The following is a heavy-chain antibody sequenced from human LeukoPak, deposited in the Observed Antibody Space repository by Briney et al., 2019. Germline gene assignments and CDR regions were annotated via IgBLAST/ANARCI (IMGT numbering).Heavy chain of an antibody. Sequence: PGGSLRLSCAASGFTFSSYEMNWVRQAPGKGLEWVSYISSSGSTIYYADSVKGRFTISRDNSRNSLFLQMSSLRVEDTAVYYCASQSFARFDPWGQGTLVTVSS. CDR3: ASQSFARFDP. CDR1: GFTFSSYE. V-gene: IGHV3-48*03. CDR2: ISSSGSTI. J-gene: IGHJ5*02. D-gene: IGHD3-16*01.